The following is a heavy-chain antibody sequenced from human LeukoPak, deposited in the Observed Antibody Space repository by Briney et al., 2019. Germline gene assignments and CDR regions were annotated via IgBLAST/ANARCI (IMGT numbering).Heavy chain of an antibody. CDR3: TRDPGIQLWLYYYYMDV. J-gene: IGHJ6*03. D-gene: IGHD5-18*01. CDR1: GFTFGDYA. Sequence: GGSLRLSCTASGFTFGDYAMSRVRQAPGKGLEWVGFIRSKAYGGTTEYAASVKGRFTISRDDSKSIAYLQMNSLKTEDTAVYYCTRDPGIQLWLYYYYMDVWGKGTTVTVSS. V-gene: IGHV3-49*04. CDR2: IRSKAYGGTT.